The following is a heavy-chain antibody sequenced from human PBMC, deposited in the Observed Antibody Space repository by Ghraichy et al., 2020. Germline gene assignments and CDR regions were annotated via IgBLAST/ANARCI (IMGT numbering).Heavy chain of an antibody. CDR1: GFTFNIYA. CDR3: ARDVRHCSGGSCYPSPPGYYFDY. V-gene: IGHV3-30-3*01. Sequence: VGSLRLSCAASGFTFNIYAMHWVRQAPGKGLEWVAIISYDGSYKYYPDSVKGRFTISRDNSKNTLFLQINSLRADDTAVYYCARDVRHCSGGSCYPSPPGYYFDYWGQGTLVTVSS. D-gene: IGHD2-15*01. J-gene: IGHJ4*02. CDR2: ISYDGSYK.